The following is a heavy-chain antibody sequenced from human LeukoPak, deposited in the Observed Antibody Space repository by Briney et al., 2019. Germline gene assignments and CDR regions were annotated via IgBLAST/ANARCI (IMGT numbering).Heavy chain of an antibody. Sequence: ASVKVSCKASGYTFTGYYMHWVRQAPGQGLEWMGWVSPSHTTRVYAQQFQGRVTMTADTNTNTVSMELRSLRSDDTDVYFCARDYILPLETDNGDGFAIWGQGTVVSVSS. D-gene: IGHD3-3*02. V-gene: IGHV1-18*04. CDR1: GYTFTGYY. CDR2: VSPSHTTR. CDR3: ARDYILPLETDNGDGFAI. J-gene: IGHJ3*02.